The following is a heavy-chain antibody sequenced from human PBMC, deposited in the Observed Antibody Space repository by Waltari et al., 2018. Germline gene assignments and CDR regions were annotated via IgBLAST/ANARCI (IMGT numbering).Heavy chain of an antibody. CDR1: GFTFSSYW. CDR2: KREGGTEK. V-gene: IGHV3-7*01. D-gene: IGHD6-13*01. Sequence: EVQLAESGGGLVQPGGSLRLSCAASGFTFSSYWMTWVRQAPGKGLGGEANKREGGTEKYDGDAVKGRSTFSRDNAKTSLYLQMDSLRAEDTAVYYCARIGGSSWTHWYFDLWGRGTLVTVSS. J-gene: IGHJ2*01. CDR3: ARIGGSSWTHWYFDL.